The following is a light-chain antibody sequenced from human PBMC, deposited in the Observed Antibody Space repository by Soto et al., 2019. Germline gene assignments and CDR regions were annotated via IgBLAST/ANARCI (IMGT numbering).Light chain of an antibody. CDR1: QRVSSSY. CDR2: GAS. Sequence: PGERVTLSCRATQRVSSSYLTWYQHKPGQAPRFLIYGASTRATTIPARFSGSGSGTDFTLTVSSLQPEDFAVYYCQQDYNLPWTFGQGTKVEIK. J-gene: IGKJ1*01. V-gene: IGKV3D-7*01. CDR3: QQDYNLPWT.